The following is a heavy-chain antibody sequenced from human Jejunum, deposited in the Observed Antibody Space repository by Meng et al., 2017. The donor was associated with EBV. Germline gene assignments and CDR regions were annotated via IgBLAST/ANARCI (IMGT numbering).Heavy chain of an antibody. CDR1: GGSFSGYY. Sequence: QLQQGGAGLLRPTETLSLTCAVYGGSFSGYYWSWVRQPPGRGLEYIGEVHFSGITNYTPSLKSRVTMSVDASKNQFSLRLTSVTAADTAVYYCARRTGDYVVGYWGQGTLVTVSS. CDR2: VHFSGIT. CDR3: ARRTGDYVVGY. D-gene: IGHD2-8*02. V-gene: IGHV4-34*02. J-gene: IGHJ4*02.